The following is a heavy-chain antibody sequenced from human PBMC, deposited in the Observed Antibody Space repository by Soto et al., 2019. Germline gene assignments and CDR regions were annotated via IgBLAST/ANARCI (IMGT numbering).Heavy chain of an antibody. CDR1: GFIFTNYW. CDR2: IKYDGNEK. V-gene: IGHV3-7*05. Sequence: PGGSLRLSCAASGFIFTNYWMSWVRQAPGKGLEWVAIIKYDGNEKYYVDPVKGRFTISRDNAKNSVSLHMSSLSAEDTAVSYCARVRYYDRNFDYWGQGTLVTVSS. CDR3: ARVRYYDRNFDY. J-gene: IGHJ4*02. D-gene: IGHD3-16*01.